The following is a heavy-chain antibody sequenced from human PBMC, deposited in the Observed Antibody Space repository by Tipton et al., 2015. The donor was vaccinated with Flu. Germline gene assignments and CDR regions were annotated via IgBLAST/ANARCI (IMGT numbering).Heavy chain of an antibody. J-gene: IGHJ4*02. V-gene: IGHV4-4*07. Sequence: TLSLTCTASGGSISTYYWSWIRQPAGEGLEWVGRIYSSGNTNYNPSLKSRVTMSVDTSKNQFSLKLSSVTAGDTAVYFCARATRYGSGSYYPFDYWGQGTVVTVSS. D-gene: IGHD3-10*01. CDR1: GGSISTYY. CDR2: IYSSGNT. CDR3: ARATRYGSGSYYPFDY.